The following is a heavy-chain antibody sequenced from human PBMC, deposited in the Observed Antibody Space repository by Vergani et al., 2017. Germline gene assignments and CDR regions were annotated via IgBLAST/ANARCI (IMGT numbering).Heavy chain of an antibody. Sequence: EVQLLESGGGLVQPGGSLRLSCAASGFTFSDFSMSWVRQAPGKGLEWVSTISSDGGSTYYADSVKGRFTISRDNSKNTLYLQMKSLRPEDTAVYYCAKEGGGYCSGGTCYPEYWGQGTLVIVSS. D-gene: IGHD2-15*01. CDR1: GFTFSDFS. CDR2: ISSDGGST. CDR3: AKEGGGYCSGGTCYPEY. J-gene: IGHJ4*02. V-gene: IGHV3-23*01.